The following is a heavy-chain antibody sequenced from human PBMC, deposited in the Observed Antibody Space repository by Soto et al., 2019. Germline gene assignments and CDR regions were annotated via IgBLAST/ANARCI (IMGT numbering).Heavy chain of an antibody. CDR1: GCALDSYA. V-gene: IGHV1-69*13. CDR3: ARDRSSGWFYY. D-gene: IGHD6-19*01. CDR2: IIPIFGTA. J-gene: IGHJ4*02. Sequence: SAEVSCTACGCALDSYAISCVRQAPGQGLEWMGGIIPIFGTANYAQKFKGRVTITADESTSTAYMELSSLRSEDTAVYYCARDRSSGWFYYWGQGTLVTVSS.